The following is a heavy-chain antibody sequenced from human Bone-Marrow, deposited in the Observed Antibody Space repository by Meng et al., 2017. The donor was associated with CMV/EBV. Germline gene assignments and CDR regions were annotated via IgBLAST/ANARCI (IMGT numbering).Heavy chain of an antibody. CDR3: AHMGTYYDFWSGYWPNWFDP. V-gene: IGHV2-5*01. CDR1: GFSLSTSGVG. J-gene: IGHJ5*02. D-gene: IGHD3-3*01. CDR2: IYWNDDK. Sequence: SGPTLVKPTETLTLTCTFSGFSLSTSGVGVGWIRQPPGKALEWLAHIYWNDDKRYSPSLKSRLTITKDTPRNQVVLIMTNFDPVDTATYYCAHMGTYYDFWSGYWPNWFDPWGQGTLVTVSS.